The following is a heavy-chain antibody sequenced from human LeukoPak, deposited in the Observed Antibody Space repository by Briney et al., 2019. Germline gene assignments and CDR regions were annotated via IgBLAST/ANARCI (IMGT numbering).Heavy chain of an antibody. D-gene: IGHD6-13*01. J-gene: IGHJ6*03. CDR2: VDHTGST. CDR1: GGSFSGYY. Sequence: SETLSLTCAVYGGSFSGYYWTWIRQPPGKGLEWIGYVDHTGSTNFNPSLNGRVSISRDTTKNLFSLRLRSVTAADTAVYFCAKGRVSSSTWYSTYYYYFYMDLWGKGTTVTVSS. CDR3: AKGRVSSSTWYSTYYYYFYMDL. V-gene: IGHV4-59*01.